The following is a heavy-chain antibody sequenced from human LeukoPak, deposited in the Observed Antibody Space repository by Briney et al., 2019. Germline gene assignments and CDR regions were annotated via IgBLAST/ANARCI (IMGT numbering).Heavy chain of an antibody. J-gene: IGHJ4*02. CDR3: ARGQSGYCSGGSCLLDY. D-gene: IGHD2-15*01. CDR1: GGSFSGYY. Sequence: SETLSLTCAVYGGSFSGYYWSWIRQPPGKGLEWIGEINHSGSTNYNPSLKSRVTISVDTSKNQFSLKLSSVTAADTAVYYCARGQSGYCSGGSCLLDYWGQGTLVTVSS. V-gene: IGHV4-34*01. CDR2: INHSGST.